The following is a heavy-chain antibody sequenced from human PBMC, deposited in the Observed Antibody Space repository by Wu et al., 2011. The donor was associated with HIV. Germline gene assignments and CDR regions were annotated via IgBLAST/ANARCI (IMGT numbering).Heavy chain of an antibody. V-gene: IGHV1-2*02. CDR1: GDTFTGYY. CDR3: ARDHCSSPSCYRNHYYGWTS. Sequence: QVQLVQSGAEVKKPGASVKVSCKASGDTFTGYYMQWVRQAPGQGLEWMGWINPNSGGTNYAQNFQGRVTMTRDTSISTAYMELSRLRSDDTAVYYCARDHCSSPSCYRNHYYGWTSGPGTTVTVSS. CDR2: INPNSGGT. D-gene: IGHD2-2*02. J-gene: IGHJ6*01.